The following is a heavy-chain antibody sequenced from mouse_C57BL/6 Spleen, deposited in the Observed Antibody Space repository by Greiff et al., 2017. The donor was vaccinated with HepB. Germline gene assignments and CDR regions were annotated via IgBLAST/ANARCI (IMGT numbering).Heavy chain of an antibody. CDR1: GYTFTDYY. CDR3: ARKEGIYGNYGGAWFAY. CDR2: INPYNGGT. V-gene: IGHV1-19*01. Sequence: DVQLQESGPVLVKPGASVKMSCKASGYTFTDYYMNWVKQSHGKSLEWIGVINPYNGGTSYNQKFKGKATLTVDKSSSTAYMELNSLTSEDSAVDYCARKEGIYGNYGGAWFAYWGQGTLVTVSA. D-gene: IGHD2-1*01. J-gene: IGHJ3*01.